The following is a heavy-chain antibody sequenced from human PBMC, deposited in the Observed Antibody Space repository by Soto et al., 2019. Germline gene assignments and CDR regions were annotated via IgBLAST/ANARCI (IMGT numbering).Heavy chain of an antibody. D-gene: IGHD6-19*01. Sequence: SETLSLTCAVYGGSFSGYYGSWIRQPPGKGLEWIGEINHSGSTNYNPSLKSRVTISVDTSKNQFSLKLSSVTAADTAVYYCARWSVAGDYYFDYWGQGTLVTVSS. V-gene: IGHV4-34*01. CDR3: ARWSVAGDYYFDY. J-gene: IGHJ4*02. CDR1: GGSFSGYY. CDR2: INHSGST.